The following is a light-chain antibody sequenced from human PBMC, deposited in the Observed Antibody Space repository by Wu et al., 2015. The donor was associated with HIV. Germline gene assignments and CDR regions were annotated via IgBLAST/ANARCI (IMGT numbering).Light chain of an antibody. CDR3: QQRSNWPLT. V-gene: IGKV3-11*01. Sequence: IVLTQSPATLSLSPGERATLSCRASQSLGTNLAWYQQKPGQAPRLLIYGASNRATGIPARFSGSGSGTDFFLTISSLEPEDFATYSCQQRSNWPLTFGRGTRLEI. J-gene: IGKJ5*01. CDR2: GAS. CDR1: QSLGTN.